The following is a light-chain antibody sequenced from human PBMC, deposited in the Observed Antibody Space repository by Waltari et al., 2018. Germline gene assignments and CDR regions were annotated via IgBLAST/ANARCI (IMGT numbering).Light chain of an antibody. V-gene: IGLV3-25*03. CDR2: QDT. J-gene: IGLJ2*01. CDR3: QSADGSGTYVV. Sequence: SYELTQPPSVSVSPGQTARITCSGAALTRQYAYWYQQRPGQAPMLMIYQDTQRPSEIPERFSGSSSGTTVTLTISEVQAEDEADYYCQSADGSGTYVVFGGGTKLTVL. CDR1: ALTRQY.